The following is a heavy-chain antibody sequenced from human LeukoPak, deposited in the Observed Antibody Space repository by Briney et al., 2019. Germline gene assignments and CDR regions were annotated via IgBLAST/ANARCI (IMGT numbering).Heavy chain of an antibody. D-gene: IGHD2-2*02. CDR3: ARDKYCSSTSCYRYGMDV. CDR2: ISAYNGNT. CDR1: GYTFTSYD. Sequence: ASVKVSCKASGYTFTSYDINWVRQATGQGLEWMGWISAYNGNTNYAQKLQGRVTMTTDTSTSTAYMELRSLRSDDTAVYYCARDKYCSSTSCYRYGMDVWGKGTTVTVSS. V-gene: IGHV1-18*01. J-gene: IGHJ6*04.